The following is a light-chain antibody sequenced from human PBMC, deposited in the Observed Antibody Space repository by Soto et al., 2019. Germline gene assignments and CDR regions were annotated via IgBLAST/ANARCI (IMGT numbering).Light chain of an antibody. CDR3: CSYAGSTTLYV. J-gene: IGLJ1*01. CDR1: SSDVGSYNL. Sequence: QSVLTQPASVSGSPGQSITISCTGTSSDVGSYNLVSWYQQHPGTAPKLMIYEAFKRPSGVSNRFSGSKSGDTASLTISGLQDEDEAAYYCCSYAGSTTLYVFGTGTKLTVL. CDR2: EAF. V-gene: IGLV2-23*01.